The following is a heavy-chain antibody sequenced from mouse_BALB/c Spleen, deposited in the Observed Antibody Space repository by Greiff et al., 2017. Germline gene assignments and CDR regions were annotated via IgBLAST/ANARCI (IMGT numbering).Heavy chain of an antibody. CDR1: GFAFSSYD. J-gene: IGHJ4*01. CDR2: ISSGGGST. Sequence: EVHLVESGGGLVKPGGSLKLSCAASGFAFSSYDMSWVRQTPEKRLEWVAYISSGGGSTYYPDTVKGRFTISRDNAKNTLYLQMSSLKSEDTAMYYCARRGVGRNYAMDYWGQGTSVTVSS. V-gene: IGHV5-12-1*01. CDR3: ARRGVGRNYAMDY. D-gene: IGHD4-1*01.